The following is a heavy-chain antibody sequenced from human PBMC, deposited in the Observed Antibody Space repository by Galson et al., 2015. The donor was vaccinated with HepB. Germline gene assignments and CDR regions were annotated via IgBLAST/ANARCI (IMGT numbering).Heavy chain of an antibody. D-gene: IGHD5-18*01. Sequence: SLRLSCAASGFTFSSYSMNWVRQAPGKGLEWVSYISSSSFTIYYADSVKGRFTISRDNAKNSLYLQMNSLRAEDTAVYYCARAVSNGDIYVCNSFHPWRPGTLVTASS. V-gene: IGHV3-48*01. CDR1: GFTFSSYS. J-gene: IGHJ5*02. CDR3: ARAVSNGDIYVCNSFHP. CDR2: ISSSSFTI.